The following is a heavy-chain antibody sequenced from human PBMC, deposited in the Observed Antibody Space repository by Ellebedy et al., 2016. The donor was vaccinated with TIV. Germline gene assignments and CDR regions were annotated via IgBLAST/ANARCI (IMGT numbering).Heavy chain of an antibody. CDR3: AKDPGYSSGWYHRRGYGMDV. Sequence: GESLKISCAASGFTFSSYGMHWVRQAPGKGLEGVAFIRCDGSNKYYADSVKGRFTISRDNSKNTLYLQMNSLRAEDTAVYYCAKDPGYSSGWYHRRGYGMDVWGQGTTVTVSS. V-gene: IGHV3-30*02. CDR1: GFTFSSYG. J-gene: IGHJ6*02. CDR2: IRCDGSNK. D-gene: IGHD6-19*01.